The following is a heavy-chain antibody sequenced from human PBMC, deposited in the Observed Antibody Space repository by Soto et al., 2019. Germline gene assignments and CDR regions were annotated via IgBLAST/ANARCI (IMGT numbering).Heavy chain of an antibody. V-gene: IGHV3-30-3*01. J-gene: IGHJ5*02. D-gene: IGHD6-19*01. CDR3: ARDLYPGSACYQATRLDP. Sequence: PGGSLRLSCAASGFTFSSYALHWVRQAPGKGLEWVAVISNDGSTKYYADSVKGRFTISRDNSKKTLYVQMNSLRAEDAAVYYCARDLYPGSACYQATRLDPWGQGTQVTVSS. CDR1: GFTFSSYA. CDR2: ISNDGSTK.